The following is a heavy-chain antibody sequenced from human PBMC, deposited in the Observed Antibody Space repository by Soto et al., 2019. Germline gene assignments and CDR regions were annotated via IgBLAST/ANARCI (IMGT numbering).Heavy chain of an antibody. D-gene: IGHD1-26*01. Sequence: QVQLVQSGAEVKKPGASVKVSCKASGYTFTSSDINWVRQATGQGLERMGWMNPNSGKTGYAQKFQGRVTMTRNTSISTAYMERSSLRSEDKAVYYCAREKVGAGDYWGQGTRFTVSS. CDR2: MNPNSGKT. CDR1: GYTFTSSD. CDR3: AREKVGAGDY. V-gene: IGHV1-8*01. J-gene: IGHJ4*02.